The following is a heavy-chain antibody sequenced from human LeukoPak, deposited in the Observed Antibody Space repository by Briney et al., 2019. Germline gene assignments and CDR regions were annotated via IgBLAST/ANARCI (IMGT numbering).Heavy chain of an antibody. CDR3: ARDLRPYCGGDCYPGY. V-gene: IGHV1-46*01. CDR2: INPSGGST. Sequence: ASVKVSCKASGYTFTSYYMHWVRQAPGQGLEWMGIINPSGGSTSYAQKLQGRVTMTTDTSTSTAYMELRSLRSDDTAVYYCARDLRPYCGGDCYPGYWGQGTLVTVSS. CDR1: GYTFTSYY. J-gene: IGHJ4*02. D-gene: IGHD2-21*01.